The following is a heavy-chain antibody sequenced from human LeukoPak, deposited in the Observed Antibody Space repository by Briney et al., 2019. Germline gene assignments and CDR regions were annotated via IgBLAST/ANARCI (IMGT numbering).Heavy chain of an antibody. Sequence: SETLSLTCTVSGGSISSYYWSWIRQPPGKGLEWIGYIYYSGNTNYNPSLKSRVTMSVDTSKNQFSLKLSSVITADTAVYYCARDIVGVTRAFGYWGQGTLATVSS. V-gene: IGHV4-59*01. CDR1: GGSISSYY. D-gene: IGHD1-26*01. CDR3: ARDIVGVTRAFGY. CDR2: IYYSGNT. J-gene: IGHJ4*02.